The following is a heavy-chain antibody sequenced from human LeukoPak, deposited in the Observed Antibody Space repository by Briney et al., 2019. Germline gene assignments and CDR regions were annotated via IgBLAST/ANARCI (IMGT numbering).Heavy chain of an antibody. CDR3: ARDRSSGWKGVFDY. CDR1: GYTFTSYG. Sequence: ASVKVSCKASGYTFTSYGVSWVRQAPGQGLEWMGWISAHNGDTNYAQKFQGRVAMTTDTSTSTAYMELRSLRSDDTAVFYCARDRSSGWKGVFDYWGQGTLVIVSS. V-gene: IGHV1-18*01. D-gene: IGHD6-19*01. CDR2: ISAHNGDT. J-gene: IGHJ4*02.